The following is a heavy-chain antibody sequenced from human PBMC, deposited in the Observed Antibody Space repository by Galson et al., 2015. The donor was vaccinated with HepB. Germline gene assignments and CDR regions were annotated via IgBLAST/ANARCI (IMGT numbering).Heavy chain of an antibody. D-gene: IGHD3-10*01. CDR1: GLTVSSNF. J-gene: IGHJ6*03. CDR2: IYSGGAT. CDR3: AKDASSGTSPYFYMGV. Sequence: SLRLSCAASGLTVSSNFMAWVRQAPGKGLEWVSYIYSGGATYYANSVKGRFTISRDSSKNTLYLQMDSLRAEDTAIYYCAKDASSGTSPYFYMGVWGKGTTVTVSS. V-gene: IGHV3-53*01.